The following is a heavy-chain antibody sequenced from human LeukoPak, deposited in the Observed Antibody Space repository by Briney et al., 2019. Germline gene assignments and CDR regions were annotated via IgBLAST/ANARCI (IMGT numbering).Heavy chain of an antibody. CDR3: AKDRHIVGATLFDY. V-gene: IGHV3-30*02. CDR1: GFTFSSYG. J-gene: IGHJ4*02. D-gene: IGHD1-26*01. CDR2: IRYDGSIK. Sequence: GRSLRLSCAGSGFTFSSYGMHWVRQAPGKGLELVAFIRYDGSIKYYADSVKGRFTISRDNSKNTLYLQMNSLRAEDTAVYYCAKDRHIVGATLFDYWGQGTLVTVSS.